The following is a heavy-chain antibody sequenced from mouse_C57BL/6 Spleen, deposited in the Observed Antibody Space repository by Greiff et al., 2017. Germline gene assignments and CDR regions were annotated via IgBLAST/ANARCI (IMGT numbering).Heavy chain of an antibody. J-gene: IGHJ2*01. D-gene: IGHD3-2*02. CDR1: GFTFSDYG. V-gene: IGHV5-17*01. Sequence: EVKLVESGGGLVKPGGSLKLSCAASGFTFSDYGMHWVRQAPEKGLEWVAYISSGSSTIYYADTVKGRFTISRDNAKNTLFLQMTSLRSEDTAMYYCARGGDSSGYFDYWGQGTTLTVSS. CDR2: ISSGSSTI. CDR3: ARGGDSSGYFDY.